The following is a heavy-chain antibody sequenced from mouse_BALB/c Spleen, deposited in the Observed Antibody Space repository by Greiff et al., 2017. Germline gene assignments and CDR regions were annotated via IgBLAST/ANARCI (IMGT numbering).Heavy chain of an antibody. V-gene: IGHV5-17*02. Sequence: DVQLVESGGGLVQPGGSRKLSCAASGFTFSSFGMHWVRQAPEKGLEWVAYISSGSSTIYYADTVKGRYTISRDNPKNTLFLQMTSLRSEDTAIYYSASLESAMDYWGQGTSVTVSS. CDR1: GFTFSSFG. J-gene: IGHJ4*01. CDR2: ISSGSSTI. CDR3: ASLESAMDY.